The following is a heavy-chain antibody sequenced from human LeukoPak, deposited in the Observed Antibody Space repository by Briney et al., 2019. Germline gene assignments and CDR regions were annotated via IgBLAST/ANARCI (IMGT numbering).Heavy chain of an antibody. V-gene: IGHV5-51*01. D-gene: IGHD2-21*02. CDR2: IYPGDSDT. J-gene: IGHJ4*02. Sequence: NHGESLKISCKGSGYSFTSYWIGWVRQMPGKGLEWMGIIYPGDSDTRYSPSFQGQVTISVDKSISTAYLQWSSLKASDTAMYYCARQCCGGDCYTRTPCDYWGQGTLVTVSS. CDR3: ARQCCGGDCYTRTPCDY. CDR1: GYSFTSYW.